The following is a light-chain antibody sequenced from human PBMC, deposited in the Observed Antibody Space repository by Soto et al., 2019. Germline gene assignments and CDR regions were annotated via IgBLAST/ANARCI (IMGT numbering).Light chain of an antibody. CDR2: RND. J-gene: IGLJ2*01. CDR1: RSNIGKNY. V-gene: IGLV1-47*01. CDR3: AAWDDSLSGVF. Sequence: QLVLTQPPSASGTPGQRVTISCSGSRSNIGKNYVYWYQQLPGTAPKPLIYRNDQRPSGVPDRFSGSKSDTSASLAISGLRSEDEADYYCAAWDDSLSGVFFGGGTKLTVL.